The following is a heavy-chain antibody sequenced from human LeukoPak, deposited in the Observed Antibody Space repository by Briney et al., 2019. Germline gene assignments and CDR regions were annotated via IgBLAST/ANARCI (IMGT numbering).Heavy chain of an antibody. Sequence: GESLKISCKGSGYSFTSYWISWVRQMPGKGLEWMGRIDPSDSYTNYSPSFQGHVTISADRSISTAYLQWSSLKASDTAMYYCARQYHSGYVTDYWGQGTLVTVSS. V-gene: IGHV5-10-1*01. CDR2: IDPSDSYT. CDR3: ARQYHSGYVTDY. CDR1: GYSFTSYW. J-gene: IGHJ4*02. D-gene: IGHD5-12*01.